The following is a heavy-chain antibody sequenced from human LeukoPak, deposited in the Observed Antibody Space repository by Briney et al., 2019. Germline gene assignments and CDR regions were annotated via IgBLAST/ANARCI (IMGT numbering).Heavy chain of an antibody. J-gene: IGHJ4*02. CDR2: INPSGGGT. CDR1: GYTFTSYY. V-gene: IGHV1-46*01. Sequence: ASVKVSCKASGYTFTSYYMHWVRQAPGQGLEWMGIINPSGGGTSYAQKFQGRVTMTRDTSTSTVYMELSSLRSEDTAVYYCARDKRIQLWRRAFDYWGQGTLVTVSS. CDR3: ARDKRIQLWRRAFDY. D-gene: IGHD5-18*01.